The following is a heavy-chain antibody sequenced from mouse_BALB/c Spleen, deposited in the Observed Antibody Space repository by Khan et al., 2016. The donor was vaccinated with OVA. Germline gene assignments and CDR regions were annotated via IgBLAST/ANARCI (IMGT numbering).Heavy chain of an antibody. D-gene: IGHD1-1*01. Sequence: EVELVESGGDLVKPGGSLKLSCAAPGFTFSTFGMSWVRQSPDRRLEWVATINTGGFYTYYSDIVKGRFTISRDNAKSTLYLQMSSLKSEDTAIYYCARLAYYYNSEGFAYWGQGTLVTVSA. J-gene: IGHJ3*01. CDR1: GFTFSTFG. CDR2: INTGGFYT. CDR3: ARLAYYYNSEGFAY. V-gene: IGHV5-6*01.